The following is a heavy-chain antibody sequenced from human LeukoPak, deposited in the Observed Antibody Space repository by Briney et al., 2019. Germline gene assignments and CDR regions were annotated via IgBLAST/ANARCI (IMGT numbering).Heavy chain of an antibody. CDR1: GGSISRHY. Sequence: PSETLSLTCSVSGGSISRHYWSWIRQPPGKGLEWIGYISYSGSTRYNPSFQSRVTISMEMSKTHFSLKLTSVTAADTAVYYCARLLNNDTSGDPDTFDMWGPGTMVTVSS. CDR2: ISYSGST. D-gene: IGHD3-22*01. CDR3: ARLLNNDTSGDPDTFDM. J-gene: IGHJ3*02. V-gene: IGHV4-59*08.